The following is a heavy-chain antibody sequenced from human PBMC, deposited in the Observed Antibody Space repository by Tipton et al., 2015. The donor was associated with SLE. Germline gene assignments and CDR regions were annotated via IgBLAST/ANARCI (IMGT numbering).Heavy chain of an antibody. J-gene: IGHJ4*02. V-gene: IGHV4-4*07. CDR2: IYTSGST. CDR1: GGSISSYY. D-gene: IGHD3-22*01. CDR3: ARDLWLYYYDCNEAFDC. Sequence: TLSLTCTVSGGSISSYYWSWIRQPAGTGLEWIGRIYTSGSTNYNPSLKSRVTMSVDTSKNQFSLKLSSVTAADTAVYYCARDLWLYYYDCNEAFDCWGQGTLVTVSS.